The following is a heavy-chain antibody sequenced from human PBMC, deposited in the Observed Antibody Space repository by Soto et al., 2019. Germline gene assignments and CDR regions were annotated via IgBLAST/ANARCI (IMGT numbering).Heavy chain of an antibody. V-gene: IGHV3-23*01. CDR2: IRGSGGST. CDR1: GFTFSSYA. J-gene: IGHJ3*02. Sequence: PGGSLRPSCAASGFTFSSYAMSWVSQAPGKVLGWVSAIRGSGGSTYYADSVKGRFTSSRDNSKNTLYLQMNSLKAEDTAVYYCAKKPVTDAFDIWGQGTMVTVSS. CDR3: AKKPVTDAFDI.